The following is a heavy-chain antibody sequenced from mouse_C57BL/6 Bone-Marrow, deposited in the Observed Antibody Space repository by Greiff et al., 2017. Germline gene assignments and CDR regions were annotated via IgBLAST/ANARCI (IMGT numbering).Heavy chain of an antibody. D-gene: IGHD3-2*02. V-gene: IGHV1-50*01. CDR2: IDPSDSST. CDR3: ARSVDSSGYYGDY. CDR1: GYTFTSYW. Sequence: VQLQQPGAELVKPGASVKLSCKASGYTFTSYWMQWVKQRPGQGLEWIGEIDPSDSSTNYNQKFKGKATLTVDTSSSPAYMQLSSLTSEDSAVYYCARSVDSSGYYGDYGGKGTTLTVSS. J-gene: IGHJ2*01.